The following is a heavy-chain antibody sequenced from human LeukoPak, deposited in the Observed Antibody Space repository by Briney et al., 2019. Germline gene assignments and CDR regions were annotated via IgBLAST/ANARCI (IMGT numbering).Heavy chain of an antibody. CDR2: IYTSGST. D-gene: IGHD1-1*01. V-gene: IGHV4-4*09. CDR3: ARHATGVSHNWFDP. CDR1: GGSISSYY. Sequence: PSETLPLTCTVSGGSISSYYWSWIRQPPGKGLAWIGYIYTSGSTNYNPSLKSRVTISVDTSKNQFSLKLSSVTAADTAVYYCARHATGVSHNWFDPWGQGTLVTVSS. J-gene: IGHJ5*02.